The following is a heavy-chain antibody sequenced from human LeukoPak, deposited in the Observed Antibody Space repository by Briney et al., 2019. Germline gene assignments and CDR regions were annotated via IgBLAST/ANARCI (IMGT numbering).Heavy chain of an antibody. D-gene: IGHD2-15*01. CDR1: GFTFSNYA. J-gene: IGHJ3*02. CDR2: ISYDGSNK. CDR3: ARDQGVVVVAMAFDI. Sequence: QPGRSLRLSCAASGFTFSNYAMHWVRRAPGKGLEWVAVISYDGSNKYYADSVKGRFTISRDNSKNTLYVQMNSLRAEDTAVYYCARDQGVVVVAMAFDIWGQGTMVTVSS. V-gene: IGHV3-30-3*01.